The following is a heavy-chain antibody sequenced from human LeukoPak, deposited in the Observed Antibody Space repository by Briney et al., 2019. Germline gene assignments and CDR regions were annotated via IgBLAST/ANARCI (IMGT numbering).Heavy chain of an antibody. V-gene: IGHV3-66*01. J-gene: IGHJ4*02. CDR1: GFTVSSNY. CDR3: AREVVWFGELYLDY. CDR2: IYSGGST. Sequence: PGGSLRLSCAASGFTVSSNYMSWVRQAPGKGLEWVSVIYSGGSTYYADSVKGRFTISRDNSKNTLYLQMNSLRAEDTAVYYCAREVVWFGELYLDYWGQGTLVTVSS. D-gene: IGHD3-10*01.